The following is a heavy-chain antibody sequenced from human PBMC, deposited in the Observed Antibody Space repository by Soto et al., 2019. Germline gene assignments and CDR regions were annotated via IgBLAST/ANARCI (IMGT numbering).Heavy chain of an antibody. CDR2: ISAYNGNT. CDR1: GYTFTSYG. Sequence: ASVKVSCKASGYTFTSYGISWVRQAPGQGLEWMGWISAYNGNTNYAQKLQGRVTMTTDTSTSTAYMELRSLRSDDTAVYYCARTTPYQPMVRGVDNWFDPWGQGTLVTVSS. CDR3: ARTTPYQPMVRGVDNWFDP. V-gene: IGHV1-18*01. D-gene: IGHD3-10*01. J-gene: IGHJ5*02.